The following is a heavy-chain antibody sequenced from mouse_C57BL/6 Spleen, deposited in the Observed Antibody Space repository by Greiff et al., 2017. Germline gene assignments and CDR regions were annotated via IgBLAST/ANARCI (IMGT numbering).Heavy chain of an antibody. CDR3: TRVVNYPWFAY. Sequence: EVKLMESGEGLVKPGGSLTLSCAASGFTFSSYAMSWVRQTPEKRLEWVAYISSGGDYIYYADTVKGRFTISRDNARNTLYLQMSSLKSEDTAMYYCTRVVNYPWFAYWGQGTLVTVSA. J-gene: IGHJ3*01. V-gene: IGHV5-9-1*02. CDR1: GFTFSSYA. D-gene: IGHD2-1*01. CDR2: ISSGGDYI.